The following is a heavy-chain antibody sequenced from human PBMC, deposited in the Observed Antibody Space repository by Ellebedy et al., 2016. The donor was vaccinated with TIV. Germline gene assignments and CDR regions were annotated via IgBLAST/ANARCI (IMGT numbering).Heavy chain of an antibody. V-gene: IGHV3-48*02. J-gene: IGHJ6*02. CDR2: ISSSSSTI. CDR1: GFTLSSYS. D-gene: IGHD4-17*01. Sequence: GESLKISCAASGFTLSSYSMKWVRQAPGKGLEWVSYISSSSSTIYYADSVKGRFTISRDNAKNSLYLQMNSLRDEDTAVYYCAKRGPGDYYGMDVWGQGTTVTVSS. CDR3: AKRGPGDYYGMDV.